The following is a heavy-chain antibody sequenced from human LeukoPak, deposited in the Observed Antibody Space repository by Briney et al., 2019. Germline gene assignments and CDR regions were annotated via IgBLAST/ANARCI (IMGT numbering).Heavy chain of an antibody. CDR1: GFTFSTYS. Sequence: GGSLRLSCAASGFTFSTYSMNWVRQAPGKGLEWVSSISSSSNYVHYADSVKGRFTISRDNAKNSLFLQMNSLRAEDTALYYCARENWYKFDYWGQGTLVSVSS. J-gene: IGHJ4*02. CDR2: ISSSSNYV. CDR3: ARENWYKFDY. V-gene: IGHV3-21*01. D-gene: IGHD1/OR15-1a*01.